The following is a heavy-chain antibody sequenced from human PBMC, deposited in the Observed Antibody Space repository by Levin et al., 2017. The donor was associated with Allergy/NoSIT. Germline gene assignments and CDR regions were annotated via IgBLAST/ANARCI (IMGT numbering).Heavy chain of an antibody. CDR1: GFTFSTYW. CDR3: TRDGGSMASHDWYFDL. CDR2: ILGGGSSP. V-gene: IGHV3-74*01. D-gene: IGHD5-24*01. Sequence: GGSLRLSCAASGFTFSTYWMHWVRQAPGKGLVWVSRILGGGSSPSYADSVKGRFTISRDNAKNTLYLQMNSLRAEDTAVYYCTRDGGSMASHDWYFDLWGRGTLVTVSS. J-gene: IGHJ2*01.